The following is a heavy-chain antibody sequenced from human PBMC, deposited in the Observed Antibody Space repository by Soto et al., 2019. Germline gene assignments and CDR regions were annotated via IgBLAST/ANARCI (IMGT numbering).Heavy chain of an antibody. CDR1: GGSISSGGYY. V-gene: IGHV4-31*03. Sequence: QVQLQESGPGLVKPSQTLSLTCTVSGGSISSGGYYWSWIRQHPGKGLEWIGYIYYSGSTYYNPSLKSRVTISVDTDKNPFSLKLHSVTAADTSVYYCARAGLLWFVELLGWFDPWGQGTLVTVSS. J-gene: IGHJ5*02. CDR2: IYYSGST. D-gene: IGHD3-10*01. CDR3: ARAGLLWFVELLGWFDP.